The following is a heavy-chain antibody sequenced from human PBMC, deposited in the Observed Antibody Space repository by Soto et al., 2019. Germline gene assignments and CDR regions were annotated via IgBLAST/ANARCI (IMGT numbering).Heavy chain of an antibody. Sequence: GESLKISCAASGFTFNTYWMHWVRQAPGKGPVWVSRIKSDGTTTIYADSVKGRFTISRDNAKNTLYLQMNSLRAEDTAVYYCIREGDYYNSGGYYYVRYFDFWGQGTLVTVSS. CDR1: GFTFNTYW. CDR3: IREGDYYNSGGYYYVRYFDF. V-gene: IGHV3-74*01. D-gene: IGHD3-22*01. J-gene: IGHJ4*02. CDR2: IKSDGTTT.